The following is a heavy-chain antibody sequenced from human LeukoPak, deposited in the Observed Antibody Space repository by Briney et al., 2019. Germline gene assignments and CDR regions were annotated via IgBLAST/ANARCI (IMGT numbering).Heavy chain of an antibody. Sequence: PSETLSLTRTVSLGSISSYYWSWIRPPAGKGLEGIGRIYTSGSTNYNPSLKSRVTISVDRSKSQLSLKLSSVTHADEAGGYCARGPFSYSSSRDNWFDPWGQGTLVTVSS. V-gene: IGHV4-4*07. D-gene: IGHD6-13*01. J-gene: IGHJ5*02. CDR2: IYTSGST. CDR3: ARGPFSYSSSRDNWFDP. CDR1: LGSISSYY.